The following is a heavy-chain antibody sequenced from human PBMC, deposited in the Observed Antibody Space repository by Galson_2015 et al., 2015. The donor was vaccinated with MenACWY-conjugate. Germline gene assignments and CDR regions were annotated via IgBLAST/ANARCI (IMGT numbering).Heavy chain of an antibody. CDR2: ISKSGSPI. V-gene: IGHV3-48*03. J-gene: IGHJ6*03. CDR3: ARVGTWIHQYFYYMDV. CDR1: GFTFTGYE. Sequence: SLRLSCAASGFTFTGYEFNWVRQAPGKGLEWLSYISKSGSPIYYADSVEGRFTISRDNIKKSLFLEMNSLRAGDTGVYYCARVGTWIHQYFYYMDVWGKGTTVTVS. D-gene: IGHD5-18*01.